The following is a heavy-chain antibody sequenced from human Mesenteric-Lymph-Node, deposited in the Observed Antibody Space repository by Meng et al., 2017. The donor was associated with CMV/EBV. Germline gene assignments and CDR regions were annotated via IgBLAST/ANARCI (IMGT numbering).Heavy chain of an antibody. J-gene: IGHJ4*02. D-gene: IGHD6-13*01. CDR3: ARERRIAAAGLNDY. V-gene: IGHV1-2*02. Sequence: ASVKVSCKASGYTFTNYYIHWVRQAPGQGLEWVGWINPNSGGTNYAQKFQGRVTMTRDTSISTAYMELSRLRSDDTAVYYCARERRIAAAGLNDYWGQGTLVTVSS. CDR1: GYTFTNYY. CDR2: INPNSGGT.